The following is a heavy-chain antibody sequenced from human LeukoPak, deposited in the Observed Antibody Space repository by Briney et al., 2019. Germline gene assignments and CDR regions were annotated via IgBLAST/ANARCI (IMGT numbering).Heavy chain of an antibody. D-gene: IGHD5-12*01. CDR1: GGSFSGYY. J-gene: IGHJ4*02. V-gene: IGHV4-34*01. CDR2: INHSGST. CDR3: ARTDYSPFDY. Sequence: PSETLSLTCAVYGGSFSGYYWSWIRQPPGKGLEWIGEINHSGSTNYNPSLKSRVTISVDTSKNQFSLKLSPVTAADTAVYYCARTDYSPFDYWGQGTLVTVSS.